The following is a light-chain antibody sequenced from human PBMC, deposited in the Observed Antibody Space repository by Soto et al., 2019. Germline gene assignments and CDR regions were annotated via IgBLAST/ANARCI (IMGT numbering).Light chain of an antibody. CDR2: GAS. V-gene: IGKV3-20*01. CDR1: QSVSNNY. Sequence: EIVLAQYPGTLCLSPGERTTRSCTDHQSVSNNYLAWYQQKPGQAPRLLIYGASNRATGIPDRFSGSGSGTDLTLTFSRLDPEDFALYYLQQYVNTPIAFRQGTRLEIK. J-gene: IGKJ5*01. CDR3: QQYVNTPIA.